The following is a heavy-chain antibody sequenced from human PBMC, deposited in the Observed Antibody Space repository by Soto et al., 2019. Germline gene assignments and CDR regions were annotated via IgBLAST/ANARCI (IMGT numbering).Heavy chain of an antibody. J-gene: IGHJ3*02. Sequence: LRLSCAASGFTFSSYGMHWVRQAPGKGLEWVAVIWYDGNNKYYADSVKGRFTISRDNSKNTLYLQMNSLRAEDTAVYYCARDRPCSGGSCYSRTFDIWGQGTMVTVSS. CDR3: ARDRPCSGGSCYSRTFDI. CDR2: IWYDGNNK. V-gene: IGHV3-33*01. D-gene: IGHD2-15*01. CDR1: GFTFSSYG.